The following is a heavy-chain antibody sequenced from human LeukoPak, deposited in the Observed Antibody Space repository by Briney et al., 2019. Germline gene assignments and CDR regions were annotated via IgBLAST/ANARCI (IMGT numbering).Heavy chain of an antibody. D-gene: IGHD3-10*01. CDR3: AKDYYGSGSYYGFVGY. CDR2: ISGRGGST. CDR1: GFTFSSYA. V-gene: IGHV3-23*01. J-gene: IGHJ4*02. Sequence: GGSLRLSCAASGFTFSSYAMSCVRQAPGKGLEWVSAISGRGGSTFYADSVKGRFTISRDNSKNTLYLRMDSLRAEDTAIYYCAKDYYGSGSYYGFVGYWGQGTLVTVSS.